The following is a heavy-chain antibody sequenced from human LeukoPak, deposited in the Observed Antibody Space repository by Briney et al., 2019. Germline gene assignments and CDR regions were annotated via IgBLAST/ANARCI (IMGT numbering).Heavy chain of an antibody. D-gene: IGHD4-17*01. Sequence: PGGSLRLSCAASGFTFISYWMGWLRQDPGKGLEWVANIKVDGSEIYYVDSVKGRFTISRDNAKNSLYLQVSSLRAEDTAVYYCAKVDDYGWFDSWGQGTLVTVSS. V-gene: IGHV3-7*01. CDR3: AKVDDYGWFDS. CDR1: GFTFISYW. CDR2: IKVDGSEI. J-gene: IGHJ5*01.